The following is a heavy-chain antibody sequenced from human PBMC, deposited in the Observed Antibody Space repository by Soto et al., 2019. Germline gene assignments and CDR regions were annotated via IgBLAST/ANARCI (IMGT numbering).Heavy chain of an antibody. CDR1: RYTFAKYI. Sequence: ASVKASCKASRYTFAKYIIHWVRQAPGQRLEWMGWINAGKGNTKYSQQFQGRVTITRDTSASPAYMELRSLRSQDTTVYSCETEIDATTLTSLDYWGQGTLVTVSS. CDR3: ETEIDATTLTSLDY. V-gene: IGHV1-3*01. D-gene: IGHD4-17*01. J-gene: IGHJ4*02. CDR2: INAGKGNT.